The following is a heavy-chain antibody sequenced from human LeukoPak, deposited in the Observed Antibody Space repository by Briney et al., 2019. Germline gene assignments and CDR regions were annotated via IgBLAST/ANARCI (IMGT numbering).Heavy chain of an antibody. J-gene: IGHJ5*02. CDR3: ARDLNSGSYYPWFDP. CDR1: GFTFSSYA. Sequence: GGSLRPSCAASGFTFSSYAMHWVRQAPGKGLEWVAVISYDGSNKYYADSVKGRFTISRDNSKNTLYLQMNSLRAEDTAVYYCARDLNSGSYYPWFDPWGQGTLVTVSS. CDR2: ISYDGSNK. V-gene: IGHV3-30*04. D-gene: IGHD1-26*01.